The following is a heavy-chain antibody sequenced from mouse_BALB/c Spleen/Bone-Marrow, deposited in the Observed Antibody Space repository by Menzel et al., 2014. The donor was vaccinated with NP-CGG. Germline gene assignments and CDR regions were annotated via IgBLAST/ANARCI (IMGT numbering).Heavy chain of an antibody. D-gene: IGHD2-3*01. CDR3: ARVSDGYYSYWYFDV. V-gene: IGHV1-9*01. CDR1: GYTFSSYW. J-gene: IGHJ1*01. CDR2: ILPGSGST. Sequence: VQLQQSGAELMKPGASVKISCKATGYTFSSYWIEWVKQGPGHGLEWIGEILPGSGSTNYNEKFKGKATFTADTSSNTAYMQLSSLTSEDSAVYYCARVSDGYYSYWYFDVWGAGTTVTVSS.